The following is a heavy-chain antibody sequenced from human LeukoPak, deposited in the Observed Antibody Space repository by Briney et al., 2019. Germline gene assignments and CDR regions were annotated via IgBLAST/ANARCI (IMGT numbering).Heavy chain of an antibody. D-gene: IGHD4-11*01. J-gene: IGHJ4*02. CDR1: GTSISDYS. CDR3: AGGIGTTVRGYFDF. CDR2: VFYNGSA. V-gene: IGHV4-59*12. Sequence: PSETLSLTCSVSGTSISDYSWSWIRQPPGKGLEWIGHVFYNGSANYNPSLNSRVTISTDTSKNQFSLRLTSVTAADTAVYYCAGGIGTTVRGYFDFWGQGTQVTVSS.